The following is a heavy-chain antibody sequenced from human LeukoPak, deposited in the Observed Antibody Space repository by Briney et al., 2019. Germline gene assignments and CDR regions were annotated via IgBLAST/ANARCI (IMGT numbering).Heavy chain of an antibody. J-gene: IGHJ6*02. V-gene: IGHV4-4*02. D-gene: IGHD6-13*01. CDR3: ARVHGAAAERYGMDV. Sequence: SGTLSLTCAVSGGSISSSNWWSWVRQPPGQGLEWIGEIYHSGSTNYNPSLKSRVTISVDKSKNQFSLKLSSVTAADTAVYYCARVHGAAAERYGMDVWGQGTTVTVSS. CDR1: GGSISSSNW. CDR2: IYHSGST.